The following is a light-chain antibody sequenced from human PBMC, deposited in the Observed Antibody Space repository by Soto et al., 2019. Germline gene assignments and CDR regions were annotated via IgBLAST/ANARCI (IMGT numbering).Light chain of an antibody. CDR2: KAS. Sequence: IQMTQSPSTLSASVGDRVTFTCRASQTISTWLAWYQQKPGEAPKLLIYKASTLEVGVPSRFSASGSGTEFTLTINTLQPADFATYYCQQYDTYYTFGQGTKVAIK. CDR1: QTISTW. V-gene: IGKV1-5*03. J-gene: IGKJ2*01. CDR3: QQYDTYYT.